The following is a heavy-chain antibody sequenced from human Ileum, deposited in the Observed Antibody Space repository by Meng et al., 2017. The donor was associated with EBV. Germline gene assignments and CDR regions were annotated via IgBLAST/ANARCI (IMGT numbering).Heavy chain of an antibody. CDR1: GGSFSNYY. J-gene: IGHJ5*02. V-gene: IGHV4-34*01. CDR2: ISHTGTT. D-gene: IGHD4-23*01. Sequence: HVQLPTWGGGLLKPSETLSLTCGVYGGSFSNYYWTWIRQPPGKGLEWIGEISHTGTTKYNPSLKNRVTISLDTSNNQFSLNLNSVTAADTALYYCARYGTCGANSFYCFDPWGQGTLVTVSS. CDR3: ARYGTCGANSFYCFDP.